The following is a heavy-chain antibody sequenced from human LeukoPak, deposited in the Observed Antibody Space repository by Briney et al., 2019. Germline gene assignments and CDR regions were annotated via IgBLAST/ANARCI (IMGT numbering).Heavy chain of an antibody. D-gene: IGHD6-19*01. CDR1: GFTFSSYA. V-gene: IGHV3-23*01. J-gene: IGHJ4*02. CDR3: AKDKGIVVAGRPY. CDR2: LSGSGGAT. Sequence: PGGSLRLSCAPSGFTFSSYAMSWVRQAPGKGLEWVSALSGSGGATYYADPVKGRFTISRDNSKNTLYLQMNSLRAEDTAVYYCAKDKGIVVAGRPYWGQGTLVTVSS.